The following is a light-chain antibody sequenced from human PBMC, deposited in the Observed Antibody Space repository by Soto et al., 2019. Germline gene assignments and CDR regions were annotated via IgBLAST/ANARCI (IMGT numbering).Light chain of an antibody. CDR2: DAS. CDR1: HNIHRW. CDR3: QQYNSSPYT. J-gene: IGKJ5*01. V-gene: IGKV1-5*01. Sequence: DIHMTQSPSIMSASVGDRVSISCRGSHNIHRWLAWYQQKPGKAPKLLIYDASRLESGVPSRFGGSGAGTEFTRTISSLQADDFATDYCQQYNSSPYTFGQGTRLEIK.